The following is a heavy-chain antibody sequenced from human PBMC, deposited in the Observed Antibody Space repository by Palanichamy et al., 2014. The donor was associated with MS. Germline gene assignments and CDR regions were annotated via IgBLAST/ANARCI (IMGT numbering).Heavy chain of an antibody. D-gene: IGHD1-14*01. V-gene: IGHV3-33*01. CDR3: AREKMSLNPKWDAMDV. CDR1: GFTFTNYG. J-gene: IGHJ6*02. Sequence: QVQLVESGGGVVQPGGSLKVSCVASGFTFTNYGMNWVRQAPGQGLEWVAGIWHDSSEKYYADSVKGRFTISRDNSKNTVHLQMNSLRAEDTAVYYYAREKMSLNPKWDAMDVWGQGTTVTVSS. CDR2: IWHDSSEK.